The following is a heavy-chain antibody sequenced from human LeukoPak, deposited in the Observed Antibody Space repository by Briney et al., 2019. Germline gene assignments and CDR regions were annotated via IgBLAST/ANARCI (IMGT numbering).Heavy chain of an antibody. CDR1: VYTFPGYY. D-gene: IGHD3-22*01. CDR3: ARVIVASYYYDSSGYYSLFDY. Sequence: ASVKVSCKASVYTFPGYYMHWVRPAPGQGLEWMGWISAYNGNTNYAQKLQGRVTMTTDTSTSTAYMELRSLRSDDTAVYYCARVIVASYYYDSSGYYSLFDYWGQGTLVTVSS. J-gene: IGHJ4*02. V-gene: IGHV1-18*04. CDR2: ISAYNGNT.